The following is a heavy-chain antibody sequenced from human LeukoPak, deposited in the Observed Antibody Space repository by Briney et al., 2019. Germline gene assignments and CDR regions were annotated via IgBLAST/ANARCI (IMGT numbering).Heavy chain of an antibody. J-gene: IGHJ4*02. CDR2: MNPHSGNT. CDR3: ARVTSAVAGGDY. V-gene: IGHV1-8*03. D-gene: IGHD6-19*01. CDR1: GYTFTGYY. Sequence: ASVKVSCKASGYTFTGYYMHWVRQATGQGLEWMGWMNPHSGNTGYAQKFQGRVTITRNTSISTAYMELSSLRSEDTAVYYCARVTSAVAGGDYWGQGTLVTVSS.